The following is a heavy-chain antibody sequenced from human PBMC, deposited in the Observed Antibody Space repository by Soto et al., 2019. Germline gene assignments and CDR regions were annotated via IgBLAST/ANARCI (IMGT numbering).Heavy chain of an antibody. CDR2: IYYSGST. V-gene: IGHV4-59*08. Sequence: SETLSLTCTVSGGSISSYYWSWIRQPPGKGLEWIGYIYYSGSTNYNPSLKSRVTISVDTSKNQFSLKLSSVTAADTAVYYCARHWSHTTVTFDYWGQGTLVTVSS. J-gene: IGHJ4*02. CDR1: GGSISSYY. D-gene: IGHD4-17*01. CDR3: ARHWSHTTVTFDY.